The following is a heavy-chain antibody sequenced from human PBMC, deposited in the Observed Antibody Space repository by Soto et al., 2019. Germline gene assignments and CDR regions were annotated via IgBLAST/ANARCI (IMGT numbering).Heavy chain of an antibody. D-gene: IGHD1-26*01. CDR2: IDPSDSYT. J-gene: IGHJ6*02. Sequence: PGESLKISCKGSGYSFTSYWISWVRQMPGKGLEWMGRIDPSDSYTNYSPSFQGHVTISADKSISTAYLQWSSLKASDTAMYYCATPHGEKVGGATTYYYYGMDVWGQGTTVTVSS. V-gene: IGHV5-10-1*01. CDR1: GYSFTSYW. CDR3: ATPHGEKVGGATTYYYYGMDV.